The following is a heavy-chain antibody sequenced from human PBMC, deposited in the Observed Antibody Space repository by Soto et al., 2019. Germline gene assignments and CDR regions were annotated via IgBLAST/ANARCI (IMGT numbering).Heavy chain of an antibody. Sequence: QVQLQESGPGLVKPSQTLSLTCTVSGGSISSGGYYWSWIRQHPGKGLEGIGYIYYSGSTYYNPSXXXRXXISLDTSKNQFSLKLSSVTAADTAVYYCASIVSSAHGEFSAWGQGTLVTVSS. V-gene: IGHV4-31*03. CDR3: ASIVSSAHGEFSA. D-gene: IGHD3-10*01. CDR1: GGSISSGGYY. J-gene: IGHJ5*02. CDR2: IYYSGST.